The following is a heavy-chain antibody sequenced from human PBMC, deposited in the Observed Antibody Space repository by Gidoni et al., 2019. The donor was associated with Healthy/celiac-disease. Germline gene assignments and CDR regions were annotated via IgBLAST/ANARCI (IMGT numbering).Heavy chain of an antibody. D-gene: IGHD3-10*01. V-gene: IGHV4-59*08. CDR3: ARHGRSGAPLQFDY. CDR2: IYYSGST. Sequence: QVQLQESGPGLVKPSETLSLTCTVSGGSISSYYWSWIRQPPGKGLEWIGYIYYSGSTNYNPSLKSRVTISVDTSKNQFSLKLSSVTAADTAVYYCARHGRSGAPLQFDYWGQGTLVTVSS. CDR1: GGSISSYY. J-gene: IGHJ4*02.